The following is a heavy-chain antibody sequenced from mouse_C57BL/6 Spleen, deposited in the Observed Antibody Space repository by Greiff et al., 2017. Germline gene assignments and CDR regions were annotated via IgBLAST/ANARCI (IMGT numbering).Heavy chain of an antibody. V-gene: IGHV1-52*01. J-gene: IGHJ2*01. CDR3: ASGYYDYDGYYFDY. CDR2: IDPSDSET. D-gene: IGHD2-4*01. Sequence: QVHVKQPGAELVRPGSSVKLSCKASGYTFTSYWMHWVKQRPIQGLEWIGNIDPSDSETHYNQKFKDKATLTVDKSSSTAYMQLSSLTSEDSAVYYCASGYYDYDGYYFDYWGQGTTLTVSS. CDR1: GYTFTSYW.